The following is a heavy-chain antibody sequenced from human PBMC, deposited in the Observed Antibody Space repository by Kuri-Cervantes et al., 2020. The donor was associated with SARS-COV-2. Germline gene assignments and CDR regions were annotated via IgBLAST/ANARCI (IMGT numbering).Heavy chain of an antibody. CDR3: ARFSGSSSWYPGRYYYYMDV. D-gene: IGHD6-13*01. Sequence: GESLKISCAASGFTFSSYSMNWVRQAPGKGLEWVSSISSSSSYIYYADSVKGRFTISRDNAKNSLYLQTNSLRAEDTAVYYCARFSGSSSWYPGRYYYYMDVWGKGTTVTVSS. CDR2: ISSSSSYI. V-gene: IGHV3-21*01. CDR1: GFTFSSYS. J-gene: IGHJ6*03.